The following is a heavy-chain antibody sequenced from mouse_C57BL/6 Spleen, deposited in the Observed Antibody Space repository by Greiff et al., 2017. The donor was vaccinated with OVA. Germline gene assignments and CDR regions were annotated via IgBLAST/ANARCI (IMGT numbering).Heavy chain of an antibody. Sequence: QVQLQQPGAELVRPGSSVKLSCKASGYTFTSYWMDWVKQRPGQGLEWIGNIYPSDSETHYNQKFKDKATLTVDKSSSTAYMQLSSLTSEDSAVYYCARGEGYDYVYYLDYWGQGTTLTVSS. CDR1: GYTFTSYW. D-gene: IGHD2-4*01. CDR2: IYPSDSET. J-gene: IGHJ2*01. CDR3: ARGEGYDYVYYLDY. V-gene: IGHV1-61*01.